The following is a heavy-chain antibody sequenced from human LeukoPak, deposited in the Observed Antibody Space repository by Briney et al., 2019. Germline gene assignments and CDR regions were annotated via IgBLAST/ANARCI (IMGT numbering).Heavy chain of an antibody. V-gene: IGHV4-59*12. CDR3: ARDRLDIVVFPPSKQRRYMDV. D-gene: IGHD2-15*01. CDR1: GGSIISYY. CDR2: IHSSGST. J-gene: IGHJ6*03. Sequence: SETLSLTCTVSGGSIISYYWSWIRQTPGKGLEWIAYIHSSGSTNYNPSLKSRVTISVDTSKNQFSLKLSSVTAADTAVYYCARDRLDIVVFPPSKQRRYMDVWGKGTTVTVSS.